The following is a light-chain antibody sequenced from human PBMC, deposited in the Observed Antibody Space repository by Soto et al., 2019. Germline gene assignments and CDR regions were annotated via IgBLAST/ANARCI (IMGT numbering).Light chain of an antibody. CDR3: QHSYSTPPT. J-gene: IGKJ1*01. V-gene: IGKV1-39*01. CDR1: HSISSY. Sequence: DIQMIQSPSSLSASVGDRVTITCPASHSISSYLNWYQQEPGKAPKILIYAASSLQSGVPSRFSGSGSGTDLTLTISCLQPEDFATYYCQHSYSTPPTFGQGIKVEIK. CDR2: AAS.